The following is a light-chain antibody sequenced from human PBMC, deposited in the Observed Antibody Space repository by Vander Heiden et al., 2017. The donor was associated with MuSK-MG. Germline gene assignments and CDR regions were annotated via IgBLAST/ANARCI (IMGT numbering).Light chain of an antibody. J-gene: IGLJ2*01. CDR2: GNS. CDR1: SSNIARGYD. CDR3: QSYDSSLSVHVV. V-gene: IGLV1-40*01. Sequence: QSVLTQPPSVSGAPGQRVTLSCTGSSSNIARGYDVHWYQQLPGTAPKLLIYGNSNRPSGVPDRFSGSKSGTSASLAITGLQAEDEADYYCQSYDSSLSVHVVFGGGTKLTVL.